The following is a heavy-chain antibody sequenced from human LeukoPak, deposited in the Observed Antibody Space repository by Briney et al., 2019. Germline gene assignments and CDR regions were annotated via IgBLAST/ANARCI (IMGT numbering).Heavy chain of an antibody. J-gene: IGHJ3*02. CDR2: IKSKNDGGTT. CDR3: TTFPSGFDI. Sequence: GGSLRLSCTASGFTFSNAWMSWVRQAPGKGLEWVGRIKSKNDGGTTDYAAPVKGRVTISRDDSKNTLYLQMNSLKTEDTAVYYCTTFPSGFDIWGQGKMVTVSS. V-gene: IGHV3-15*05. D-gene: IGHD3-3*01. CDR1: GFTFSNAW.